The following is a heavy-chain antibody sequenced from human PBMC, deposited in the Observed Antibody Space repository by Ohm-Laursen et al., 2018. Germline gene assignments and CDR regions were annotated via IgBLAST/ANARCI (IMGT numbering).Heavy chain of an antibody. CDR1: GFTFSSYG. Sequence: SLRLSCSASGFTFSSYGMHWVRQAPGKGLEWVAVISYDGSNKYYADSVKGRFTISRDNSKNTLYLQMNSLRAEDTAVYYCAKDQRGLDYWGQGTLVTVSS. V-gene: IGHV3-30*18. CDR2: ISYDGSNK. CDR3: AKDQRGLDY. J-gene: IGHJ4*02. D-gene: IGHD3-10*01.